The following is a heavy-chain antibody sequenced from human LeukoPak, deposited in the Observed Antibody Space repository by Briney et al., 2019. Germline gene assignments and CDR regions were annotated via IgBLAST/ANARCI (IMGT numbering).Heavy chain of an antibody. V-gene: IGHV3-33*01. CDR2: IWYDGSNI. Sequence: SCKASGYTFTSYYMHWVRQAPGKGLEWVAVIWYDGSNIYYAESVKGRFTNSRENSKNTLYLQMSSLRAEDTAVYYCARALGAAAGYFEYWGQGTLVTVSS. J-gene: IGHJ4*02. CDR1: GYTFTSYY. CDR3: ARALGAAAGYFEY. D-gene: IGHD6-13*01.